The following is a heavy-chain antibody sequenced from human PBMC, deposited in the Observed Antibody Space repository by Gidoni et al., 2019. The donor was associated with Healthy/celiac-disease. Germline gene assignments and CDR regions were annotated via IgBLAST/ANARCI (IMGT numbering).Heavy chain of an antibody. J-gene: IGHJ4*02. Sequence: EVQLVESGGGLVQPGRSLRLSCAASGFTFDDYAMHWVRQAPGKGLEWVSGISWNSGSIGYADSVKGRFTISRDNAKNSLYLQMNSLRAEDTALYYCAKDRGYSYGYGVFDYWGQGTLVTVSS. CDR3: AKDRGYSYGYGVFDY. CDR1: GFTFDDYA. V-gene: IGHV3-9*01. D-gene: IGHD5-18*01. CDR2: ISWNSGSI.